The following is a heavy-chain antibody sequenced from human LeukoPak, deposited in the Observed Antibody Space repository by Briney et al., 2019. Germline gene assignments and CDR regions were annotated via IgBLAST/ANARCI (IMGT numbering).Heavy chain of an antibody. CDR3: ARVYYYDSSGYYHHFDY. J-gene: IGHJ4*02. CDR1: GGSISSGSYY. CDR2: IYYSGST. D-gene: IGHD3-22*01. V-gene: IGHV4-39*07. Sequence: PSETLSLTCTVSGGSISSGSYYWSWIRQPPGKGLEWIGSIYYSGSTYYNPSLKSRVTISVDTSKNQFSLKLSSVTAADTAVYYCARVYYYDSSGYYHHFDYWGQGTLVTVSS.